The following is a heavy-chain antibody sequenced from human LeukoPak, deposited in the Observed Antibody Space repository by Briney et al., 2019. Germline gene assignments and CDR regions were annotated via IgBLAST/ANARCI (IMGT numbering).Heavy chain of an antibody. CDR3: ATYLPLTGYTNFDY. CDR1: GYTLTELS. D-gene: IGHD3-9*01. CDR2: FDPEDGET. J-gene: IGHJ4*02. V-gene: IGHV1-24*01. Sequence: GASVKVSCKVSGYTLTELSMHWVRQAPGKGPEWMGGFDPEDGETIYAQKFQGRVTMTEDTSTDTAYVELSSLRSEDTAVYYCATYLPLTGYTNFDYWGQGTLVTVSS.